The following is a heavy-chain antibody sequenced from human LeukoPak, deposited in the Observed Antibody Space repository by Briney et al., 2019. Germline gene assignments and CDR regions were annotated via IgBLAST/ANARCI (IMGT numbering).Heavy chain of an antibody. J-gene: IGHJ3*02. V-gene: IGHV3-7*01. CDR1: EFSFSSFE. CDR3: ARDCGSYSCSLNAFDM. CDR2: IKQDGGEE. D-gene: IGHD2-2*01. Sequence: GGSLRLSCAASEFSFSSFEMHWVRQAPGKGLEWVANIKQDGGEEYYVDSVKGRFTLSRDNAKNSLYLQMNSLRAEDTAVYYCARDCGSYSCSLNAFDMWGQGTMVTVSS.